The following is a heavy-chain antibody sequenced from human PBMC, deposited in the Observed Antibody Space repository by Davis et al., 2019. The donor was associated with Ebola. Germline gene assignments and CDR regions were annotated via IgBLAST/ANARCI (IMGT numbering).Heavy chain of an antibody. CDR1: GFTFSSYA. CDR2: ISGSGGST. J-gene: IGHJ5*02. D-gene: IGHD6-13*01. V-gene: IGHV3-23*01. Sequence: GESLKISCAASGFTFSSYAMSWVRQAPGKGLEWVSAISGSGGSTYYADSVKGRFTISRDNSKNTLYLQMNSLRAEDTAVYYCAKTIAAAGTYGWFDPWGQGTLVTVSS. CDR3: AKTIAAAGTYGWFDP.